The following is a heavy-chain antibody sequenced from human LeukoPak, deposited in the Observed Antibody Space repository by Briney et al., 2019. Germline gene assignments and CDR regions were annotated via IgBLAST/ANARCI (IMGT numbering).Heavy chain of an antibody. D-gene: IGHD4-23*01. CDR2: ISYEGSNK. CDR1: GFTFSSYG. Sequence: PGGSLRLSCAASGFTFSSYGMHWVRQGPGKGLEGVAVISYEGSNKYYADSVKGRFTISRDNSKNTLYLQMNSLRAQDTAEYYCWRRHYGGNAPDSYGMDVWGQGTTVTVSS. CDR3: WRRHYGGNAPDSYGMDV. V-gene: IGHV3-30*03. J-gene: IGHJ6*02.